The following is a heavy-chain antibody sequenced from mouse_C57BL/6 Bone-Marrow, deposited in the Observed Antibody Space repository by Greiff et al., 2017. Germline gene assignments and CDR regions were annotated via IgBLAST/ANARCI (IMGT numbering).Heavy chain of an antibody. CDR3: ARRGGYHPYYAMDY. CDR2: INPNNGGT. Sequence: VQLQQSGPELVKPGASVKIPCKASGYTFTDYNMDWVKQSHGKSLEWIGDINPNNGGTIYNQKFKGKATLNVDKSSSTAYMELRSLTSEDTAVYYCARRGGYHPYYAMDYWGQGTSVTVSS. CDR1: GYTFTDYN. V-gene: IGHV1-18*01. D-gene: IGHD3-1*01. J-gene: IGHJ4*01.